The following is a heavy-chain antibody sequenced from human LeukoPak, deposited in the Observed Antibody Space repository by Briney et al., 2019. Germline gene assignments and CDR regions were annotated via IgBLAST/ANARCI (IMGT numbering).Heavy chain of an antibody. J-gene: IGHJ3*02. CDR1: GVIFSNYC. CDR3: ARGLRNTDTFDI. V-gene: IGHV3-33*01. Sequence: GRSPRVSCAASGVIFSNYCMHWGRQAPGQGVEWGAVIWYDGSNKYYADSVKGRFTMSRDNSKNTVYLQMNSLRAEDTAVYYCARGLRNTDTFDIWGQGTMVTVSS. CDR2: IWYDGSNK.